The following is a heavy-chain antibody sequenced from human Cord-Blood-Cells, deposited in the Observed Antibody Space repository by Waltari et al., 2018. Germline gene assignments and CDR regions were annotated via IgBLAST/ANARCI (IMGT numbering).Heavy chain of an antibody. CDR2: INAGNGNT. CDR3: ARDVRRYSSSWYYYYGMDV. V-gene: IGHV1-3*01. Sequence: QVQLVQSGAEVKKPGASVKVSCKASGYTFTSYAMHWVRQAPGHRLEWMGWINAGNGNTKYSQKFQGRVTITRDTSASTAYMELSSLRSEDTAVYYCARDVRRYSSSWYYYYGMDVWGQGTTVTVSS. D-gene: IGHD6-13*01. J-gene: IGHJ6*02. CDR1: GYTFTSYA.